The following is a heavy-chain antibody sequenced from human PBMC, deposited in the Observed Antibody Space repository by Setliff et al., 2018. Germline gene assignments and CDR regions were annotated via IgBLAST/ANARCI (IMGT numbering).Heavy chain of an antibody. CDR1: GYIFTTYG. J-gene: IGHJ6*03. D-gene: IGHD5-18*01. V-gene: IGHV1-18*01. CDR3: AREGVDTRSSTDYRYYMDV. Sequence: GASVKVSCKASGYIFTTYGFNWVRQAPGQGLEWMGMISTYTGKTTYAQKFQGRVTMTTDTSTGTGYMELSSLTSDDTAVYYCAREGVDTRSSTDYRYYMDVWGKGTTVTVSS. CDR2: ISTYTGKT.